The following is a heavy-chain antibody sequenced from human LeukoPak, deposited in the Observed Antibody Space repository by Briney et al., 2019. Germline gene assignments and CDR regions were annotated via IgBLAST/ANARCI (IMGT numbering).Heavy chain of an antibody. D-gene: IGHD5-24*01. CDR2: IKQGGSEK. CDR3: AYGRWLQYHAFDI. J-gene: IGHJ3*02. V-gene: IGHV3-7*01. CDR1: GFTFSSYW. Sequence: PGGSLRLSCAASGFTFSSYWMSWVRQAPGKGLEWVANIKQGGSEKYYVDSVKGRFTISRDNAKSSLYLQINSLRAEDTAVYYCAYGRWLQYHAFDIWGQGTMVTVSS.